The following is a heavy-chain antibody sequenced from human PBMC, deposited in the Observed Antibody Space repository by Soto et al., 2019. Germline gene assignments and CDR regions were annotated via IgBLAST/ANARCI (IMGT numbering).Heavy chain of an antibody. D-gene: IGHD6-19*01. CDR1: GFTFSSYS. CDR3: ARTRGSGLKSDAFDI. V-gene: IGHV3-21*01. Sequence: GGSLRLSCAASGFTFSSYSMNWVRQAPGKGLEWVSSISSSSSYIYYADSVKGRFTISRDNAKNSLYLQMNSLRAEDTAVYYCARTRGSGLKSDAFDIWGQGTMATVSS. J-gene: IGHJ3*02. CDR2: ISSSSSYI.